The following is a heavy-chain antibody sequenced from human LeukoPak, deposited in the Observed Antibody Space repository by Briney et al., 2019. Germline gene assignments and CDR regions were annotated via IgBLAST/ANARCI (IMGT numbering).Heavy chain of an antibody. Sequence: ASVKVSCKASGYTFTGYYMHWVRQAPGQGLEWMGWINPNSGGTNYAQKFQGRVTITRDTSASTAYMELSSLRSEDTAVYYCARDQRLEQQLVMVPYYYYGMDVWGQGTTVTVSS. CDR3: ARDQRLEQQLVMVPYYYYGMDV. J-gene: IGHJ6*02. CDR1: GYTFTGYY. D-gene: IGHD6-13*01. V-gene: IGHV1-2*02. CDR2: INPNSGGT.